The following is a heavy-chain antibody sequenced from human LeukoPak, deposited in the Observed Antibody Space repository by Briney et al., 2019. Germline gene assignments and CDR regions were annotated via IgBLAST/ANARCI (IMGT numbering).Heavy chain of an antibody. CDR3: ARVPLRGYDYYYYYMDV. J-gene: IGHJ6*03. V-gene: IGHV1-18*04. Sequence: ASVKVSCKASGYTFSGYHIHWVRQAPGQGLEWMGWISAYNGNTNYAQKLQGRVTMTTDTSTSTAYMELRSLRSDDTAVYYCARVPLRGYDYYYYYMDVWGKGTTVTISS. D-gene: IGHD5-12*01. CDR2: ISAYNGNT. CDR1: GYTFSGYH.